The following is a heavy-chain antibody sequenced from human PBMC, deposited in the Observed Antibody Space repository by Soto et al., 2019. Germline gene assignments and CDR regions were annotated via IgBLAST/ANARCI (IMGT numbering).Heavy chain of an antibody. J-gene: IGHJ5*02. CDR2: IFYAGNT. V-gene: IGHV4-39*01. Sequence: QLQLQESGPGLVKPSETMSLTCNVSGGSISSSRSCWAWFRQPPGKELEWIANIFYAGNTYYNPSLKSRVTVSVDTSKNQFSLKLDSVTAADTAVYYCARQAAAPGIDLWFDPWGQGTLVTVSS. CDR1: GGSISSSRSC. CDR3: ARQAAAPGIDLWFDP. D-gene: IGHD6-13*01.